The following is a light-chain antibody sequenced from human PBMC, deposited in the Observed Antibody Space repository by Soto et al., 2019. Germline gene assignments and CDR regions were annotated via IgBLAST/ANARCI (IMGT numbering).Light chain of an antibody. Sequence: QSVLTQPASVSGSPGQSITISCTGTSSDVGSYIYVSWYQQHPGKAPKLMIYEVTNRPSGVSNRFSGSKSGNTASLTISGLQAEDEADYYCSSYTSSSTPYVFGTGTKVTGL. J-gene: IGLJ1*01. CDR2: EVT. V-gene: IGLV2-14*01. CDR1: SSDVGSYIY. CDR3: SSYTSSSTPYV.